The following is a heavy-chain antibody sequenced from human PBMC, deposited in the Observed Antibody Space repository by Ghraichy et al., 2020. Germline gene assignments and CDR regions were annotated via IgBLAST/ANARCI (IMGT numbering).Heavy chain of an antibody. Sequence: ASVKVPCKASGYTFTSDYMHWVRQAPGQGLEWMGIINPSGGSTSYAQKFQGRLTMTRDTSTSTVYMELSSLRSEDTAVYYCARDRVAARGIWEYYYGMDVWGQGTTVTVSS. V-gene: IGHV1-46*01. CDR2: INPSGGST. D-gene: IGHD6-13*01. J-gene: IGHJ6*02. CDR3: ARDRVAARGIWEYYYGMDV. CDR1: GYTFTSDY.